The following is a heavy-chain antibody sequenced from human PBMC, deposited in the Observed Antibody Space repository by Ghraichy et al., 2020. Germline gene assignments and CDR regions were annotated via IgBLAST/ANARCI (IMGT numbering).Heavy chain of an antibody. J-gene: IGHJ5*02. Sequence: LTCAASGFTFSSYSMNWVRQAPGKGLEWVSSISSSSSYIYYADSVKGRFTISRDNAKNSLYLQMNSLRAEDTAVYYCARMEEYCSSTSCFNWFDPWGQGTLVTVSS. CDR1: GFTFSSYS. CDR3: ARMEEYCSSTSCFNWFDP. V-gene: IGHV3-21*01. D-gene: IGHD2-2*01. CDR2: ISSSSSYI.